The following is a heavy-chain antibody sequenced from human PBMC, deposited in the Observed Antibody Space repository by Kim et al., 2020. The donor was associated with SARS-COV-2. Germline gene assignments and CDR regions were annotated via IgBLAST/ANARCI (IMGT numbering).Heavy chain of an antibody. CDR1: GGSISSYY. CDR3: ARAGYSYGFNAFDI. D-gene: IGHD5-18*01. CDR2: IYYSGST. V-gene: IGHV4-59*01. J-gene: IGHJ3*02. Sequence: SETLSLTCTVSGGSISSYYWSWIRQPPGKGLEWIGYIYYSGSTNYNPSLKSRVTISVDTSKNQFSLKLSSVTAADTAVYYCARAGYSYGFNAFDIWGQGTMVTVSS.